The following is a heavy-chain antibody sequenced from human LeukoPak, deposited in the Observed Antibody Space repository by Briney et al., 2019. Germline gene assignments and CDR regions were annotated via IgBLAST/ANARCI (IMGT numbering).Heavy chain of an antibody. V-gene: IGHV1-2*02. CDR2: ITPKSGDT. CDR1: GYTFSDFY. J-gene: IGHJ4*02. Sequence: PSVTVSCKASGYTFSDFYIHWVRQAPGQGLEYVGWITPKSGDTYSPQRFQGRVTMTRDASISTSYMELSSLRSDDTAVYFCARVRLADERAWAYWGQGTLVTVSS. CDR3: ARVRLADERAWAY. D-gene: IGHD3-3*02.